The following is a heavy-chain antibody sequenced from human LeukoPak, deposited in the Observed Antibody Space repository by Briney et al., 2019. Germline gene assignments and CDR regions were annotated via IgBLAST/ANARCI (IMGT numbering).Heavy chain of an antibody. Sequence: GGSLRLSCAASGFTFSSYSMNWVRQAPGKGLEWVSSISSSSSYISYADSVKGRFTISRDNAKNSLYLQMNSLRAEDTAVYYCARAYCSGGSCYPFDYWGQGTLVTVSS. CDR3: ARAYCSGGSCYPFDY. J-gene: IGHJ4*02. CDR2: ISSSSSYI. V-gene: IGHV3-21*01. D-gene: IGHD2-15*01. CDR1: GFTFSSYS.